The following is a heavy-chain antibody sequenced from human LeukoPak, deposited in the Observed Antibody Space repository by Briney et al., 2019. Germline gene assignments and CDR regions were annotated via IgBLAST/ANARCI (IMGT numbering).Heavy chain of an antibody. CDR3: VTDGPPDEVVSATFDH. V-gene: IGHV3-33*03. CDR1: GPTFRTYG. CDR2: IFYDGSKK. Sequence: GGSLRLSCAAPGPTFRTYGMHWVRQAPGKGLEGVAVIFYDGSKKYYADSVKGRFTISRDDSKNTLYLQMNSLSAEDTAAYYCVTDGPPDEVVSATFDHWGQGTLVTVSS. D-gene: IGHD2-21*01. J-gene: IGHJ4*02.